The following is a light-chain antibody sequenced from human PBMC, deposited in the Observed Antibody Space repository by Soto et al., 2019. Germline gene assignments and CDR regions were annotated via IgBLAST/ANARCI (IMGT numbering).Light chain of an antibody. CDR3: QSAGPSGPFSWV. J-gene: IGLJ3*02. CDR2: KDD. Sequence: SYELTQPPSVSVSPGQTARITCSGDTLPKKYAYWYQKKAGQAPLLVVYKDDERPSGIPERFSGSSSGSTVTLTISGVQAEDEADYYCQSAGPSGPFSWVFGGGTKLTVL. CDR1: TLPKKY. V-gene: IGLV3-25*02.